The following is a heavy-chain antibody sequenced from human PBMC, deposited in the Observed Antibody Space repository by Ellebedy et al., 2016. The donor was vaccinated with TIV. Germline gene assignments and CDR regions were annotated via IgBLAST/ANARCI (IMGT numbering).Heavy chain of an antibody. J-gene: IGHJ4*02. CDR3: AKQESGSYDSFDY. CDR1: GYRFKRWW. CDR2: IYAGDSDT. D-gene: IGHD1-26*01. Sequence: GESLKISCKGSGYRFKRWWIGWVRQMPGKGLEWMGLIYAGDSDTRYSPSFKGQVTISADKSISPAYLQWSSLKASDTAMYYCAKQESGSYDSFDYWGQGTLVTVSS. V-gene: IGHV5-51*01.